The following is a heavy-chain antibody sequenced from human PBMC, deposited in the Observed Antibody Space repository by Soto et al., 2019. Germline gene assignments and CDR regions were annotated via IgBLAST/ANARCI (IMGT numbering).Heavy chain of an antibody. CDR1: GFTFSSYA. CDR2: ISGGGGTT. J-gene: IGHJ4*02. V-gene: IGHV3-23*01. Sequence: HPGGSLRLSFAASGFTFSSYAMTWVRQAPGKGLEWVSLISGGGGTTYYTDSVKGRFTISRDNSKNTLYLQMNSLRAEDTAVYYCAKVAHPPNYDDSSGYYLHNWGQGTLVTVSS. CDR3: AKVAHPPNYDDSSGYYLHN. D-gene: IGHD3-22*01.